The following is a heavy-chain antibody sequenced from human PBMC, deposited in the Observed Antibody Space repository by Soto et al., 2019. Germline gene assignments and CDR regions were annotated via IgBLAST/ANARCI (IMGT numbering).Heavy chain of an antibody. CDR3: AIMTMIRGLSGYPFDY. Sequence: GESLKISCQGSGYSFTSYWIGWVRQMPGKGLEWVGVIYPGDSETRYSPSFQGPVTISADKSISTAYLQWSSLKASDSAMYYCAIMTMIRGLSGYPFDYWGQGTLVTVSS. V-gene: IGHV5-51*01. CDR1: GYSFTSYW. J-gene: IGHJ4*02. CDR2: IYPGDSET. D-gene: IGHD3-10*01.